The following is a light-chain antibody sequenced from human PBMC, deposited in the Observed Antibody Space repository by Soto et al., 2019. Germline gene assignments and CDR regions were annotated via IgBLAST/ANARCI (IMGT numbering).Light chain of an antibody. V-gene: IGKV3-20*01. CDR1: QSVDSNF. Sequence: EIVLTQSPGTLSLSPGERATLSCRASQSVDSNFLAWYQQKPGQAPRLLISGASSRAAGIPDRFSGGGSGTDFTLTISRLEPEDFAVYYCQQYGSSSWTFGQGTKVEIK. CDR2: GAS. J-gene: IGKJ1*01. CDR3: QQYGSSSWT.